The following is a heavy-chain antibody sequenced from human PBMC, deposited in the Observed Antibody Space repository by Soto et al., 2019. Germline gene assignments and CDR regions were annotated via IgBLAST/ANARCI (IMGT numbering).Heavy chain of an antibody. CDR2: IWYDGSNK. V-gene: IGHV3-33*01. CDR3: ARDRRGYSYGRYFDY. D-gene: IGHD5-18*01. Sequence: VQLVESGGGVVQPGRSLRLSCAASGFTFSSYGMHWVRQAPGKGLEWVAVIWYDGSNKYYADSVKGRFTISRDNSKNTLYLQMNSLRAEDTAVYYCARDRRGYSYGRYFDYWGQGTLLTVSS. J-gene: IGHJ4*02. CDR1: GFTFSSYG.